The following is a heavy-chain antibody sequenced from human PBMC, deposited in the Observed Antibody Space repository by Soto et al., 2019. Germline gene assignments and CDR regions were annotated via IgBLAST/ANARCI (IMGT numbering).Heavy chain of an antibody. J-gene: IGHJ4*02. CDR3: ATGNLDYSGYDYVRLRAFDY. Sequence: QVQLVQSGAEVKKPGASVKVSCKASGYTFTSYGISWVRQAPGQGLEWMGWISAYNGNTNYAQKLQGRVTMTTDTSTSTAYMELRSLRSDDTAVYYCATGNLDYSGYDYVRLRAFDYWGQGTLVTVSS. V-gene: IGHV1-18*04. CDR2: ISAYNGNT. D-gene: IGHD5-12*01. CDR1: GYTFTSYG.